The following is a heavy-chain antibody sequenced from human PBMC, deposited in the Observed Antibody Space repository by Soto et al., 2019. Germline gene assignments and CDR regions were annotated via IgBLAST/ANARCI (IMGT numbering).Heavy chain of an antibody. CDR1: GFTFSSYA. Sequence: GSLRLSCAASGFTFSSYAMHWVRQAPGKGLEWVAVISYDGSNKYYADSVKGRFTISRDNSENTLYLQMNSLRAEDTAVYYCARSLRFLEWLLHANAFDIWGQGTMVTVSS. D-gene: IGHD3-3*01. J-gene: IGHJ3*02. V-gene: IGHV3-30-3*01. CDR2: ISYDGSNK. CDR3: ARSLRFLEWLLHANAFDI.